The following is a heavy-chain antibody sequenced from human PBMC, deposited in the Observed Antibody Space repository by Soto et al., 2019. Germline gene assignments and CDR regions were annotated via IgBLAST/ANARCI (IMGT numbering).Heavy chain of an antibody. CDR3: ARDRFATSWSYFDY. Sequence: GGSLRLSCAASGFTFSNYALHWVRQAPGKGLEWVAVISDDGSNKYYADSVKGRFTISRDNSKNTLYLQMNSLRAEDTAVYYCARDRFATSWSYFDYWGQGTPVTVSS. D-gene: IGHD2-2*01. V-gene: IGHV3-30-3*01. J-gene: IGHJ4*02. CDR2: ISDDGSNK. CDR1: GFTFSNYA.